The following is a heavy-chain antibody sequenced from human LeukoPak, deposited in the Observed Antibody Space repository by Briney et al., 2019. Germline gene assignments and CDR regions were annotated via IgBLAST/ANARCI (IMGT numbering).Heavy chain of an antibody. J-gene: IGHJ4*02. V-gene: IGHV4-34*01. D-gene: IGHD3-22*01. CDR1: GGSFSGYY. Sequence: KTSETLSLTCAVYGGSFSGYYWSWIRQPPGKGLEWIGEINHSGSTNYNPSLKSRVTISVDTSKNQFSLKLSSVTAADTAVYYCARGSGYYYYFDYWGQGTLVTVS. CDR3: ARGSGYYYYFDY. CDR2: INHSGST.